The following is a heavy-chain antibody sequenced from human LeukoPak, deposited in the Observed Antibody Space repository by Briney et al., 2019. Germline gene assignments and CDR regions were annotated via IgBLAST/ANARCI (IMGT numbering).Heavy chain of an antibody. CDR2: ITDSGGNT. V-gene: IGHV3-23*01. D-gene: IGHD2-8*01. CDR1: GFTFSSYA. CDR3: ARAGHCTNGICYTADFDY. J-gene: IGHJ4*02. Sequence: GGSLRLSCAASGFTFSSYAMSWVRQAPGKGLEWVSAITDSGGNTYYTAPVRGRFTISRDNSKNTLYLQMNSLRAEDTAVYYCARAGHCTNGICYTADFDYWGQGTLVTVSS.